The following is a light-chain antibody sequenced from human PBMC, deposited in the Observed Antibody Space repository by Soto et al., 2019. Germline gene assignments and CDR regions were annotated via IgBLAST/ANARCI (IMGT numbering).Light chain of an antibody. CDR1: QSVNNN. V-gene: IGKV3-15*01. Sequence: EIVLTQSPATLSLSPGERATLSCRASQSVNNNLAWYQQTPGRAPRLLIYSTSTRAIDTADRVSGSGSGTAFTLTFSSLQSEDFAVYYCQQYHTWPLTFGGGTNVEI. J-gene: IGKJ4*01. CDR2: STS. CDR3: QQYHTWPLT.